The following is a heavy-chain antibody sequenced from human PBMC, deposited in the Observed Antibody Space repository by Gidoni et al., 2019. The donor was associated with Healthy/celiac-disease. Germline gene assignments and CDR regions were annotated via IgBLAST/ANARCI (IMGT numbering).Heavy chain of an antibody. V-gene: IGHV4-38-2*01. J-gene: IGHJ4*02. CDR1: GYSISSGYY. Sequence: QVQLQESGPGLVKPSETLSLTCAVSGYSISSGYYWGWIRQPPGKGLEWIGSIYHSGSTYYNPSLKSRVTISVDTSKNQFSLKLSSVTAADTAVYYCARVPRGSLRDFDYWGQGTLVTVSS. CDR2: IYHSGST. D-gene: IGHD1-26*01. CDR3: ARVPRGSLRDFDY.